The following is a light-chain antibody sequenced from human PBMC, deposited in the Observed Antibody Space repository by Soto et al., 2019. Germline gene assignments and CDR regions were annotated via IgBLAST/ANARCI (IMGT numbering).Light chain of an antibody. CDR3: QQYNNLPPWT. Sequence: VMTQSPATLSVSAGEKDTISCRASQSVTTNMAWYQQKPGQAPRLLIYGASTRATGIPARFSGSGSGTDFTLTISSLQSEDFAVYYCQQYNNLPPWTFGQGTKVDI. CDR2: GAS. V-gene: IGKV3-15*01. CDR1: QSVTTN. J-gene: IGKJ1*01.